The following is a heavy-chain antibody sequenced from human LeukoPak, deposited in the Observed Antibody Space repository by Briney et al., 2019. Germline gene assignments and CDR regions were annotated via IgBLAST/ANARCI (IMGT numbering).Heavy chain of an antibody. D-gene: IGHD1-26*01. Sequence: SETLSLTCTVSGGSISSYYWSWIRQPPGKGPEWIGYIYYSGSTNYNPSLKSRVTISVDTSKSQFSLKLSSVTAADTAVYYCAREVGATGNFDYWGQGTLVTVSS. CDR1: GGSISSYY. V-gene: IGHV4-59*01. J-gene: IGHJ4*02. CDR2: IYYSGST. CDR3: AREVGATGNFDY.